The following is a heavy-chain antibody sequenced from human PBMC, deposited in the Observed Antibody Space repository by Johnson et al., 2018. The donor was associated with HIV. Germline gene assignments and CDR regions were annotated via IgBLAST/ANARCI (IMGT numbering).Heavy chain of an antibody. D-gene: IGHD6-19*01. CDR3: ARDHAVADAFDI. V-gene: IGHV3-23*04. CDR2: ITGTGGST. J-gene: IGHJ3*02. Sequence: VQLVESGGGLVQPGRSLRLSCAASGFTFDDYAMDWVRQAPGKGLEWVSGITGTGGSTYYADTVKGRFTISRDNSKNTLYLQMNSLRAEDTAVYYCARDHAVADAFDIWGQGTMVTVS. CDR1: GFTFDDYA.